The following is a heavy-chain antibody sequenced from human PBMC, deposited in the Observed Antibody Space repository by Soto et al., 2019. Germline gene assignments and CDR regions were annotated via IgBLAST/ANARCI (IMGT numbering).Heavy chain of an antibody. CDR3: AKRSVGFWSGYSDY. V-gene: IGHV3-23*01. D-gene: IGHD3-3*01. CDR1: GFTFSSYA. Sequence: SGGSLRLSCAASGFTFSSYAMSWVRQAPGKGLDWVSAISGSGGSTYYADSVKGRFTISRDNSKNTLYLQMNSLRAEDTAVYYCAKRSVGFWSGYSDYWGQGTLVTVSS. J-gene: IGHJ4*02. CDR2: ISGSGGST.